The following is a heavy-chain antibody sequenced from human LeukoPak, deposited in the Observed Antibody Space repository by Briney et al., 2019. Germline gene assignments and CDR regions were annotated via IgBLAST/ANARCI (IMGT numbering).Heavy chain of an antibody. Sequence: GASVKVSCKASGYTFTGHYMHWVRQAPGQGLEWMGWINPNSGGTNYARKFQGRVTMTRDTSISTAYMELSRLRSDDTAVYYCARDGDWFGEKRTDQRWYYYYYMDVWGKGTTVTISS. CDR3: ARDGDWFGEKRTDQRWYYYYYMDV. CDR1: GYTFTGHY. V-gene: IGHV1-2*02. CDR2: INPNSGGT. J-gene: IGHJ6*03. D-gene: IGHD3-10*01.